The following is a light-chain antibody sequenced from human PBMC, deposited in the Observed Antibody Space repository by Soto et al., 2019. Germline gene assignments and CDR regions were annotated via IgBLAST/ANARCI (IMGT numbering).Light chain of an antibody. CDR1: LCVSRN. CDR2: GAS. J-gene: IGKJ1*01. Sequence: EIVMTNSPTAVSVSPGERATLSCRASLCVSRNLAWYQQKPGQAPRLLIYGASSRATGIPDRFRGSGSGTDFTLTISRLEPEDFAVYYCQQYGSSPQTFGQGTKVDI. CDR3: QQYGSSPQT. V-gene: IGKV3-20*01.